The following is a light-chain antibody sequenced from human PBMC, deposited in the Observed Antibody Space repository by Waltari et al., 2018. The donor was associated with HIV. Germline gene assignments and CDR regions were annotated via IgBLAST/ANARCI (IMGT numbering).Light chain of an antibody. V-gene: IGKV3-11*01. CDR1: QSVSSY. Sequence: EIVLTHSPATLSLSLGERATLSCRASQSVSSYLAWYQQKPGQAPRLLIYDASNRTTGIPARFSGSGSGTDFTLTISSLEPEDFAVYYCQQRSNSPRTFGQGTKVEFK. CDR3: QQRSNSPRT. J-gene: IGKJ1*01. CDR2: DAS.